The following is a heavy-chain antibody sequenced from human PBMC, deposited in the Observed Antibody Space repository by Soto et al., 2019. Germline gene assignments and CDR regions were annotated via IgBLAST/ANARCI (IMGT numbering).Heavy chain of an antibody. Sequence: GGSLRLSCVASEVTFASYDMDWVRQAPGKGLEWVSSISSGGGTTNYADSVKGRFTISRDNSKNTLYLQMNSLRAEDTAVYSCAKLICTTNCYDYWGQGTLVTVSS. CDR3: AKLICTTNCYDY. V-gene: IGHV3-23*01. CDR2: ISSGGGTT. CDR1: EVTFASYD. J-gene: IGHJ4*02. D-gene: IGHD2-8*01.